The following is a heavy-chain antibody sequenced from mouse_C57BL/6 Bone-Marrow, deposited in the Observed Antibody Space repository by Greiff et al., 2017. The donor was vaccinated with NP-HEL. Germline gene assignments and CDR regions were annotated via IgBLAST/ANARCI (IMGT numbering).Heavy chain of an antibody. J-gene: IGHJ3*01. D-gene: IGHD1-1*01. CDR2: IITSSGYT. Sequence: QVQLQQSGAELARPGASVKMSCKASGYTFTSYTMHWVKQRPGQGLEWIGYIITSSGYTKYNQKFKDKATLTADKSSSTAYMQLSSLTSEDSAVYYCARSYYYGSSYGAYWGRGTRATVTA. CDR1: GYTFTSYT. CDR3: ARSYYYGSSYGAY. V-gene: IGHV1-4*01.